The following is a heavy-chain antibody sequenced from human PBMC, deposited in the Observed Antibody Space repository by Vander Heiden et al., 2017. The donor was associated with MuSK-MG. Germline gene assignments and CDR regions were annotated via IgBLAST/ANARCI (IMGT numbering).Heavy chain of an antibody. CDR2: IKSKTDGGKT. Sequence: VQLVESGGGLVQPGGSLRLSCAASGFTFRNAWMSWVRQAQGKGLEWVGRIKSKTDGGKTDYAAPVKGRFTISRDESKNTLYLQMNSLKTEDTAVYYCTTDDRWGCFGWYTGDYFDYWGQGTLVTVSS. CDR1: GFTFRNAW. D-gene: IGHD6-19*01. J-gene: IGHJ4*02. CDR3: TTDDRWGCFGWYTGDYFDY. V-gene: IGHV3-15*01.